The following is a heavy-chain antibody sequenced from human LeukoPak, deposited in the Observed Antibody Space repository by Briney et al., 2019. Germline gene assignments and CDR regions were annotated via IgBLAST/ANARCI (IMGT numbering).Heavy chain of an antibody. CDR1: GGSISSSSYY. D-gene: IGHD3-10*01. CDR2: IYYSGST. Sequence: SETLSLTCTVSGGSISSSSYYWGWIRQPPGKGLEWIGSIYYSGSTYYNPSLKSRVTISVDTSKNQFSLKLSSVTAADTAVYYCARTSGSLLGDAFDIWGQGTMVTVPS. CDR3: ARTSGSLLGDAFDI. J-gene: IGHJ3*02. V-gene: IGHV4-39*01.